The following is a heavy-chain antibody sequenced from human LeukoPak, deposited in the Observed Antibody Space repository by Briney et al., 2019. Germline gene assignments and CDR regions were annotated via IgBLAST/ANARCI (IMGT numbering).Heavy chain of an antibody. CDR2: IIPIFGTA. CDR1: GGTFSSYA. D-gene: IGHD6-13*01. CDR3: ARVGSSTWYESDY. Sequence: SVKVSCKASGGTFSSYAISWVRKAPGQGLEWMGGIIPIFGTANYAQKFQGRVTMTRDTSTSTVYMELSSLRSEDTAVYYCARVGSSTWYESDYWGQGTLVTVSS. V-gene: IGHV1-69*05. J-gene: IGHJ4*02.